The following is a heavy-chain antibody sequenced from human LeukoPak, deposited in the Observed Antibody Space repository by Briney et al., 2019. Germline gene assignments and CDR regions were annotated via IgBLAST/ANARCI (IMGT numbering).Heavy chain of an antibody. CDR1: GGSIRSSSYY. V-gene: IGHV4-39*07. CDR3: ARGGNPEGGVFDY. CDR2: IYYSGST. Sequence: SETLSLTCTVSGGSIRSSSYYWGWIRQPPGKGLEWIGNIYYSGSTYYNPSLKSRVTISVDTSKNQFSLKLSSVTAADTAVYYCARGGNPEGGVFDYWGQGTLVTVSS. D-gene: IGHD2-15*01. J-gene: IGHJ4*02.